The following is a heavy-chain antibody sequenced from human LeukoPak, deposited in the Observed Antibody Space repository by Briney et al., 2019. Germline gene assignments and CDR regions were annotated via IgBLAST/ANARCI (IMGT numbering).Heavy chain of an antibody. CDR1: RYNFSRYW. V-gene: IGHV5-51*01. D-gene: IGHD2/OR15-2a*01. CDR2: IDPGDSDT. J-gene: IGHJ5*02. Sequence: GESLKISCKGSRYNFSRYWIGWVRQMPGKGLEWMGIIDPGDSDTRHSPSFQGQVTISADKSISTAYLQWTSLKASDTAMYYCARQSYDSTTYGASFDPWGQGTLVTVSS. CDR3: ARQSYDSTTYGASFDP.